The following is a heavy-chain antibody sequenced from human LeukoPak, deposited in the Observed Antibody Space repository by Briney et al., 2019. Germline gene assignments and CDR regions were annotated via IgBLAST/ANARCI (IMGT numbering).Heavy chain of an antibody. CDR2: FHVSGST. D-gene: IGHD4-23*01. Sequence: PSETLSLTFTVSGGSISNYFWSWIRQPAGQGLEWIGRFHVSGSTNYNPSLRSRVTISLDTSKNQISLRLSSVTAADTAVYYCARGGNALDYWGQGTLVTVSS. CDR1: GGSISNYF. CDR3: ARGGNALDY. V-gene: IGHV4-4*07. J-gene: IGHJ4*02.